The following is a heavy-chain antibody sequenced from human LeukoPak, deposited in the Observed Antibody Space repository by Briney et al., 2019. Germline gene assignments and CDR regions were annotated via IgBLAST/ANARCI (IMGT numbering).Heavy chain of an antibody. J-gene: IGHJ4*02. V-gene: IGHV3-43D*03. CDR1: GFTFDDYG. Sequence: GGSLRLSCAASGFTFDDYGMHWVRQAPGKGLEWVSLISWDGGSTYYADSVKGRFTISRDNSKNSLYLQMNSLRAEDTALYYCAAMGTGSFDYWGQGTLVTVSS. CDR3: AAMGTGSFDY. D-gene: IGHD3-10*01. CDR2: ISWDGGST.